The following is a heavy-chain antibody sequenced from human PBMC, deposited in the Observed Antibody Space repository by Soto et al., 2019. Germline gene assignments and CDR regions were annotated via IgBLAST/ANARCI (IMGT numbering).Heavy chain of an antibody. CDR3: ARGPYSGYDFFYYYYGMDF. V-gene: IGHV1-69*01. CDR1: GGTFSSYA. J-gene: IGHJ6*02. D-gene: IGHD5-12*01. Sequence: QVQLVQSGAEVKKTGSSVKVSCKASGGTFSSYAISWVRQDPGQGLEWMGGIIPIFGTANYAQKFQGRVTITADESTSTAYMELSILRSEDTAVYYCARGPYSGYDFFYYYYGMDFWVQGTTVTVSS. CDR2: IIPIFGTA.